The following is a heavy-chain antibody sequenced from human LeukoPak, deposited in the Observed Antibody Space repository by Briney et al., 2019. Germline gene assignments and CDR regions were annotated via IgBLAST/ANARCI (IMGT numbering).Heavy chain of an antibody. J-gene: IGHJ4*02. CDR1: GFTVSSNY. D-gene: IGHD3-10*01. CDR2: IYSGGST. Sequence: GGSLRLSCAASGFTVSSNYMSWVRQAPGKGLEWVSVIYSGGSTYYADSVKGRFTISRDNSKNTLYLQMNSLRAEDTAVYYCAREIYGSGSYYADYWGQGTLVTVSS. V-gene: IGHV3-66*01. CDR3: AREIYGSGSYYADY.